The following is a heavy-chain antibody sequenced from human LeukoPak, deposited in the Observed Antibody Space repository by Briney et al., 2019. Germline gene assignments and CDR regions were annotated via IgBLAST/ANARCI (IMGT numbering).Heavy chain of an antibody. CDR3: AELGITMIGGV. J-gene: IGHJ6*04. V-gene: IGHV3-21*01. CDR1: GFTFSNYA. Sequence: GGPLRLSCAASGFTFSNYAMNWVRQAPGKGLEWVSFISSRSTYIYYADSVKGRFTISRDNAKNSLYLQMNSLRAEDTAVYYCAELGITMIGGVWGKGTTVTISS. CDR2: ISSRSTYI. D-gene: IGHD3-10*02.